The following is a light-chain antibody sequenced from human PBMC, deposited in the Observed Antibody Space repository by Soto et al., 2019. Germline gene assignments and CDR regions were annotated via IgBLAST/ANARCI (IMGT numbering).Light chain of an antibody. Sequence: DIQVTQSPSSLSASIGDRVTFSCRTSQNISTYLTWYQQKPGKAPTFLIYDASSLQNGAPSRFSGSGSGTDFTLTISNLHPEDFATYYCHQTYSPHLTFGGGTRLQIK. CDR3: HQTYSPHLT. V-gene: IGKV1-39*01. CDR2: DAS. CDR1: QNISTY. J-gene: IGKJ4*01.